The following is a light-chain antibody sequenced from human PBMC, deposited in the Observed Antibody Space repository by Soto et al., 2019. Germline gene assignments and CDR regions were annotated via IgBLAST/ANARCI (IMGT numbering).Light chain of an antibody. CDR3: QQYNAYPWT. V-gene: IGKV1-5*03. CDR2: KAS. CDR1: QSISSW. J-gene: IGKJ1*01. Sequence: DIQMTQSPSTLSESVGDRVTITCRAIQSISSWLAWYQQKPGKAPKLLIYKASTLESGVPSNFSGSGSGTEFTLTISSLQPEDFATYYCQQYNAYPWTFGQGTKVDI.